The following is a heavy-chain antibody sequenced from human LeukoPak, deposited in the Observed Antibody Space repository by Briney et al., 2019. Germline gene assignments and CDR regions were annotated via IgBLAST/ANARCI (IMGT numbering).Heavy chain of an antibody. CDR3: ARAPFRDSGYYSN. V-gene: IGHV3-30*04. D-gene: IGHD3-22*01. J-gene: IGHJ4*02. Sequence: SLRLSCAASGFTFSSYAMHWVRQAPGKGLEWVAVISYDGSNKYYADSVKGRFTISRDNSKNTLYLQMNSLRAEDTAVYYCARAPFRDSGYYSNWGQGTLVTVSS. CDR1: GFTFSSYA. CDR2: ISYDGSNK.